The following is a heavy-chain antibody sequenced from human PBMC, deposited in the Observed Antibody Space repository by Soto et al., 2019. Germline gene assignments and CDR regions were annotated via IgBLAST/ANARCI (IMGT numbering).Heavy chain of an antibody. V-gene: IGHV4-38-2*01. CDR1: GYSISSGYY. D-gene: IGHD2-15*01. Sequence: PSETLSLTCAVSGYSISSGYYWGWIRQPPGKGLEWIGSIYHSGSTYYNPSLKSRVTISVDTAKNQFSLKMSSVPAADTAVYYCARALYRTRWSRTAVSGQGTTVTVSS. J-gene: IGHJ6*01. CDR2: IYHSGST. CDR3: ARALYRTRWSRTAV.